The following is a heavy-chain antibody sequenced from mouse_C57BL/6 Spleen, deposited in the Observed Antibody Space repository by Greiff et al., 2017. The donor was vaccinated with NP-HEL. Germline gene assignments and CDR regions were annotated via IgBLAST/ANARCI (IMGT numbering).Heavy chain of an antibody. CDR1: GYAFSSSW. Sequence: QVQLQQSGPELVKPGASVKISCKASGYAFSSSWMNWVKQRPGKGLEWIGRIYPGDGDTNYNGKFKGKATLTADKSSSTAYMQLSSLTSEDSAVYFYARSNLTSFDYWGQGTTLTVSS. CDR3: ARSNLTSFDY. J-gene: IGHJ2*01. V-gene: IGHV1-82*01. CDR2: IYPGDGDT.